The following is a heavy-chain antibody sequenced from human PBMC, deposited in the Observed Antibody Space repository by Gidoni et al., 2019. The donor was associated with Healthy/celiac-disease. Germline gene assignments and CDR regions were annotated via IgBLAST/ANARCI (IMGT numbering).Heavy chain of an antibody. J-gene: IGHJ4*02. CDR2: IWYDGSNK. V-gene: IGHV3-33*01. Sequence: QVQLVESGGGVVQPGRSLRLSCAASGFTFSSDGMHWVRQAPGKGLEWVAVIWYDGSNKYYADSVKGRFTISRDNSKNTLYLQMNSLRAEDTAVYYCARGKKWELGYFDYWGQGTLVTVSS. D-gene: IGHD1-26*01. CDR3: ARGKKWELGYFDY. CDR1: GFTFSSDG.